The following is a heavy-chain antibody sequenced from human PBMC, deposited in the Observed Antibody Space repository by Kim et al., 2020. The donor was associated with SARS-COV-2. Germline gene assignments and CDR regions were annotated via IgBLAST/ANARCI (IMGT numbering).Heavy chain of an antibody. Sequence: SETLSLTCAVYGGSFSGYYWSWIRQPPGKGLEWIGEINHSGSTNYNPSLKSRVTISVDTSKNQFSLKLSSVTAADTAVYYCARARKYGYNYSHFDYWGQGTLVTVSS. D-gene: IGHD5-12*01. CDR1: GGSFSGYY. V-gene: IGHV4-34*01. J-gene: IGHJ4*02. CDR2: INHSGST. CDR3: ARARKYGYNYSHFDY.